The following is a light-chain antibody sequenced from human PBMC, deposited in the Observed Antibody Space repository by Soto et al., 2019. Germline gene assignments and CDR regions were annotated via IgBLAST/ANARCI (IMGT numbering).Light chain of an antibody. CDR2: GNS. CDR3: QSYDSILSGSV. V-gene: IGLV1-40*01. CDR1: SSNIGAGYD. J-gene: IGLJ3*02. Sequence: QAVVTQPPSVSGAPGQRVTISCPGSSSNIGAGYDVHWYQQLPGTAPKLLIYGNSNRPSGVPDRFSGSKSGTSASLAITGLQAEDEADYYCQSYDSILSGSVFGGGTKVTVL.